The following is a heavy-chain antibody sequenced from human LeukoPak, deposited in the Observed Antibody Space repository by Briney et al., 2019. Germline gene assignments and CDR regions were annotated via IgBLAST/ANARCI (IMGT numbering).Heavy chain of an antibody. CDR3: ATTRGVLQFLEWLPEAFDI. CDR2: FDPEDGET. V-gene: IGHV1-24*01. J-gene: IGHJ3*02. Sequence: ASVKVSCKVSGYTLTELSMHWVRQAPGKGLEWMGGFDPEDGETIYAQKFQGRVTMTEDTSTDTAYMELSSLRSEDTAVYYCATTRGVLQFLEWLPEAFDIWGQGTMVTVSS. CDR1: GYTLTELS. D-gene: IGHD3-3*01.